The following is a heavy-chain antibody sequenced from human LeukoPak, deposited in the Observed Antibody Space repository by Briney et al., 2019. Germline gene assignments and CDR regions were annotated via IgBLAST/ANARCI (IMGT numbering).Heavy chain of an antibody. V-gene: IGHV3-23*01. CDR1: GFTFSNYA. CDR2: ISGSGGST. Sequence: GGSLRLSCAASGFTFSNYAMSWVRQAPGKGLEWVSAISGSGGSTYYADSVQGRFTISRDNSKNTLYLQMNSLRAEDTAVYYCAKANMIVVASHFDYWGQGTLVTVSP. J-gene: IGHJ4*02. D-gene: IGHD3-22*01. CDR3: AKANMIVVASHFDY.